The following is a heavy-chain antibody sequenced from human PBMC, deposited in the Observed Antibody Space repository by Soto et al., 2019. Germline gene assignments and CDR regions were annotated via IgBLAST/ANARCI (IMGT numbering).Heavy chain of an antibody. CDR1: GFTFSSYS. CDR3: ARTQREYYDSSGYYYPCAFDI. D-gene: IGHD3-22*01. V-gene: IGHV3-48*02. Sequence: GSLRLSCAASGFTFSSYSMNWVRQAPGKGLEWVSYISSSSSTIYYADSVKGRFAISRDNAKNSLYLQMNSLRDEDTAVYYCARTQREYYDSSGYYYPCAFDIWGQGTMVTVSS. CDR2: ISSSSSTI. J-gene: IGHJ3*02.